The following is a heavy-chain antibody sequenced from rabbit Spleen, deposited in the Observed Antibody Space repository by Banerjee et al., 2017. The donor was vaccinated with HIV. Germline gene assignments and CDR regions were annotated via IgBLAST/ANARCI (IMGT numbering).Heavy chain of an antibody. CDR3: ARGVTYDDNGGPPYYYFNF. Sequence: VESGGDLVKPGASLTLTCTASGFSFSSNYYMCWVRQAPGKGLECIACIYAGDTSTYYASWAKGRFTISKTSSTTVTLQMTSLTAADTATYFCARGVTYDDNGGPPYYYFNFWGPGTLVTVS. V-gene: IGHV1S40*01. CDR1: GFSFSSNYY. J-gene: IGHJ4*01. CDR2: IYAGDTST. D-gene: IGHD2-1*01.